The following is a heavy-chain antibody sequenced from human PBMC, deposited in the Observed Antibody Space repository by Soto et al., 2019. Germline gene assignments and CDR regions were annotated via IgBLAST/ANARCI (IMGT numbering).Heavy chain of an antibody. Sequence: ASVKVSCKASGYTFTSYGISWVRQAPGQGLEWMGWISAYNGNTNYAQKLQGRVTMTTDTSTGTAYMELRSLRSDDTAVYYCARDRFIVDIVATMRDNYYYYGMDVWGQGTTVTVSS. CDR1: GYTFTSYG. V-gene: IGHV1-18*01. D-gene: IGHD5-12*01. CDR3: ARDRFIVDIVATMRDNYYYYGMDV. CDR2: ISAYNGNT. J-gene: IGHJ6*02.